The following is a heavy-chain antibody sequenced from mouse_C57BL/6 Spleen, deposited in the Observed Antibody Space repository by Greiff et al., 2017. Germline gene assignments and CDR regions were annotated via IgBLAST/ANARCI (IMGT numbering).Heavy chain of an antibody. CDR1: GYTFTDYN. V-gene: IGHV1-22*01. D-gene: IGHD2-9*01. Sequence: VQLQQSGPELVKPGASVKMSCKASGYTFTDYNMHWVKQSHGKSLEWIGYINPNNGGTSYNQKFKGKATLTVNKSSSTAYMELRSLTSEDSAVYYCARGDSYYGYDDGAAWCADGGEGTLVTVSA. CDR2: INPNNGGT. CDR3: ARGDSYYGYDDGAAWCAD. J-gene: IGHJ3*01.